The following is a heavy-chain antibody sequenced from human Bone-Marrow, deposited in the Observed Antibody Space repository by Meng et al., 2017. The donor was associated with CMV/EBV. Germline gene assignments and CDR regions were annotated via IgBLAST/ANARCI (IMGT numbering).Heavy chain of an antibody. D-gene: IGHD3-16*01. CDR3: AKFRGAFDS. J-gene: IGHJ4*02. V-gene: IGHV3-23*01. CDR2: ISGRAGIT. Sequence: RLSCVASGFSFNPAAITWVRQAPGKGLEWVSGISGRAGITYYADSVKGRFTISRDNSKNTLYLQMNSLRAEDTAVYYCAKFRGAFDSWGQGTLVTVSS. CDR1: GFSFNPAA.